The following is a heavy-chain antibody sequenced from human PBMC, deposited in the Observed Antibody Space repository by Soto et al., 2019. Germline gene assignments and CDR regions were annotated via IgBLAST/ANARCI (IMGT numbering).Heavy chain of an antibody. CDR1: GFTFSDYY. D-gene: IGHD3-22*01. V-gene: IGHV3-11*01. Sequence: GGSLILSCAASGFTFSDYYMSWIRQAPGKGLEWVSYISSSGSAIYYADSVQGRFTIARDNAKNSLYLQMNSLRAEDTAVYYCAIDLGYYDSSGYFDYWGQGTLVTVSS. CDR2: ISSSGSAI. CDR3: AIDLGYYDSSGYFDY. J-gene: IGHJ4*02.